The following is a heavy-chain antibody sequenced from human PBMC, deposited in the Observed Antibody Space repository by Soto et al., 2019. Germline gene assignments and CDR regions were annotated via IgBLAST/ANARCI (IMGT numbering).Heavy chain of an antibody. CDR1: GFTFSDSY. J-gene: IGHJ6*02. Sequence: QVQLVESGGGLVKPGGSLRLSCAASGFTFSDSYMSWIRQAPGKGLEWISYITFSGNTVYYADSLKGRFTISRDNAKNSLYLQMNRLRAEDTAVYYCARVGWREKYGMDVWGQGTTVTVSS. CDR2: ITFSGNTV. D-gene: IGHD3-10*01. V-gene: IGHV3-11*01. CDR3: ARVGWREKYGMDV.